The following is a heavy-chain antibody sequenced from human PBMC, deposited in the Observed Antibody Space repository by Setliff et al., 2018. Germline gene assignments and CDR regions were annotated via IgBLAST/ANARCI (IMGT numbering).Heavy chain of an antibody. V-gene: IGHV3-23*01. Sequence: PGGSLRLSCAVSGFTFDDYAIHWVRQAPGKGLEWVSGISGSGGSTDYADSVKGRFTISRDNSKNTLYLQMNGLRAEDTAVYYCARTCSGSGCYAGLESWGQGTPVTVSS. D-gene: IGHD2-15*01. CDR3: ARTCSGSGCYAGLES. CDR1: GFTFDDYA. J-gene: IGHJ4*02. CDR2: ISGSGGST.